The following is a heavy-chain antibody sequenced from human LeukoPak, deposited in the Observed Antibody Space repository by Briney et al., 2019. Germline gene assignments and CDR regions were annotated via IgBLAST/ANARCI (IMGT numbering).Heavy chain of an antibody. D-gene: IGHD6-13*01. CDR1: GYTFTSYG. J-gene: IGHJ4*02. CDR3: ERAGVGPAGY. V-gene: IGHV1-18*01. CDR2: SSAYNVDT. Sequence: ASVKVSCKASGYTFTSYGISGVRQAPGQGLEWMGWSSAYNVDTHYAQKRQGRVTRTTDTYTSTAYTGLRSLRSDDTAGCYCERAGVGPAGYWRQGTLVTVSS.